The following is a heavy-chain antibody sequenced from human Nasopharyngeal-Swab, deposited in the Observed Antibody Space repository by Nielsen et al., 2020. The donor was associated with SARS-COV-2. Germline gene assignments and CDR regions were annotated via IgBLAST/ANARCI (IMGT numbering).Heavy chain of an antibody. V-gene: IGHV1-2*04. CDR2: INPNSGGT. D-gene: IGHD2-2*01. Sequence: WVRQAPGQGLEWMGWINPNSGGTNYALKFQGWVTMTRDTSISTAYMELSRLRSDDTAVYYCARGGPGYCSSTSCYGNWFDPWGQGTLVTVSS. CDR3: ARGGPGYCSSTSCYGNWFDP. J-gene: IGHJ5*02.